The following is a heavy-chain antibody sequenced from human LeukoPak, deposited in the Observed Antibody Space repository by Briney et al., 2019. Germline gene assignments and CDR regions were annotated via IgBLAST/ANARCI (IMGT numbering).Heavy chain of an antibody. CDR1: GGSISSYY. V-gene: IGHV4-59*08. CDR2: IYYSGST. CDR3: ARLRGYSSGWYPTDFDY. Sequence: SETLSLTCTVSGGSISSYYWSWIRQPPGKGLEWIGYIYYSGSTNYNPSLKSRVTISVDTSKHQFSLKLSSVTAADTAVYYCARLRGYSSGWYPTDFDYWGQGTLVTVSS. J-gene: IGHJ4*02. D-gene: IGHD6-19*01.